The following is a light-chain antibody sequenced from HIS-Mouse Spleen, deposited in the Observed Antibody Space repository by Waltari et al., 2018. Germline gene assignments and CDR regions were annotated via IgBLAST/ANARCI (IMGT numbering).Light chain of an antibody. Sequence: DIVMTQSPLSLPVTPGEPASISCRSSQSLLHGNGYNYLDWYLQKPGQSQQILIYVGSNQASGVPDRFSGSGSGTDFTLKISRVEAEDVGVYYCMQALQTPNTVGGGTKVEIK. CDR1: QSLLHGNGYNY. J-gene: IGKJ4*01. CDR3: MQALQTPNT. V-gene: IGKV2-28*01. CDR2: VGS.